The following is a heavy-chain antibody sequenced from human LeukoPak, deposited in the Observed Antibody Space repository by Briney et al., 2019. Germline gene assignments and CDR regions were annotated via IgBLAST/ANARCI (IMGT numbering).Heavy chain of an antibody. D-gene: IGHD1-26*01. V-gene: IGHV3-23*01. CDR2: ISSSGGGT. CDR3: AKINSGSYTDY. J-gene: IGHJ4*02. CDR1: GFTFSNYA. Sequence: GRSLRLSCAASGFTFSNYAMSWVRQAPGKGLEWVSSISSSGGGTYYADSVEGRFTISRDNSKNTLSLQMNSLKAEDTAVYYCAKINSGSYTDYWGQGTLVTVSS.